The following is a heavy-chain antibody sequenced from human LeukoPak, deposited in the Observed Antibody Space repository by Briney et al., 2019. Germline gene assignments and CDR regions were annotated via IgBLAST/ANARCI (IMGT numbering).Heavy chain of an antibody. J-gene: IGHJ4*02. CDR2: TNWNGGST. CDR3: ARDYTGAWGNFDY. D-gene: IGHD3-16*01. CDR1: GFTFDDYG. V-gene: IGHV3-20*04. Sequence: PGGSLRLSCAASGFTFDDYGMSWVRQTPGKGLEWVSGTNWNGGSTDYADSVKGRFTISSDTAKNSLYLQMTSLRAEDTALYYGARDYTGAWGNFDYWGQGTLVTVSS.